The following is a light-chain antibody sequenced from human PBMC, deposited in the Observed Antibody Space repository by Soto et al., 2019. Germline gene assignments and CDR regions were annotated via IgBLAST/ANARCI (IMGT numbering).Light chain of an antibody. CDR3: QQYDNWPGT. Sequence: EIVMTQFPATLSVSPGERATLSCRASQSVSNNLAWYQQKPGQAPRLLISGASTRATGIPARFSGSGSGTEFTLTISSLQSEDFAVYYCQQYDNWPGTFGQGTKVDIK. CDR2: GAS. J-gene: IGKJ1*01. V-gene: IGKV3-15*01. CDR1: QSVSNN.